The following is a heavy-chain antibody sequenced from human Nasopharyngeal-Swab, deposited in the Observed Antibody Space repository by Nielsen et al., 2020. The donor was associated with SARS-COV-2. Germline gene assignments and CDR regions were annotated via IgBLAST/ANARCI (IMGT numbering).Heavy chain of an antibody. D-gene: IGHD3-10*01. J-gene: IGHJ6*02. CDR2: ISSSSTHI. V-gene: IGHV3-11*03. CDR3: ARFEGITMVRGAVDV. Sequence: GGSLRLSCAASGFTFSDYYMSWIRQAPGKGLDWLSYISSSSTHINYADSVKGRFTISRDNAKTSVCLQMNSLRPEDTAVYYCARFEGITMVRGAVDVWGQGTTVSVSS. CDR1: GFTFSDYY.